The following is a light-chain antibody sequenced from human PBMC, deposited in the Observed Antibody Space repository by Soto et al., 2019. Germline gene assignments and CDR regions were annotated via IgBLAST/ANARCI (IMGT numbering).Light chain of an antibody. CDR2: FAS. J-gene: IGKJ1*01. Sequence: IFIRQAPATLSVSRVETTGLAWRASHNISSSVAWYQQQPGQAPRLLIYFASTRATGIPDRFSGSGSGTDFTLTISRLEPEDFAVYYCQQYGSSGTFGQGTKVDIK. V-gene: IGKV3-20*01. CDR1: HNISSS. CDR3: QQYGSSGT.